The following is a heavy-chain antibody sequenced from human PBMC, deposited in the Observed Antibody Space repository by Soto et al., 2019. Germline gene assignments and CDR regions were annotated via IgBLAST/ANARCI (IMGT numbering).Heavy chain of an antibody. J-gene: IGHJ4*02. CDR2: ISYDGSNK. V-gene: IGHV3-30-3*01. D-gene: IGHD3-22*01. CDR1: GFTFSSYA. CDR3: AKNPGYYYDSTGYHFDY. Sequence: PGGSLRLSXAASGFTFSSYAMHWVLQAPGKGLEWVAVISYDGSNKYYADSVKGRFTISRDNSKNTLYLQMDSLRAEDTAVYYCAKNPGYYYDSTGYHFDYWGQGTLVTVSS.